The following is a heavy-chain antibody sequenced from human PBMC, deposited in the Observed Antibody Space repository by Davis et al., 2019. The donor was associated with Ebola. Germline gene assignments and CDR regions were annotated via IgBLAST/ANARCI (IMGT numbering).Heavy chain of an antibody. V-gene: IGHV4-61*01. Sequence: SETLSLTCTVSGGSISSSSYYWSWIRQPPGKGLEWIGYIYYSGSTNYNPSLKSRVTISVDTSKNQFSLKLSSVTAADTAVYYCARERFSSGWYVPPNNWFDPWGQGTLVTVSS. CDR1: GGSISSSSYY. D-gene: IGHD6-19*01. CDR2: IYYSGST. J-gene: IGHJ5*02. CDR3: ARERFSSGWYVPPNNWFDP.